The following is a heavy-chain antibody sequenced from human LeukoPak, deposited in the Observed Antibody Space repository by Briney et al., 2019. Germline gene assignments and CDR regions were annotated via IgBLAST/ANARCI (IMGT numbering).Heavy chain of an antibody. CDR3: ASQRGTTVTTKFDY. V-gene: IGHV1-18*01. Sequence: ASVKVSCKASGYTFTTYSISWVRQAPGQGLEWMGWVSAYNGNTYYAQKFQGRVTMTTDTSTSTAYLELRSLRSEDTAVYYCASQRGTTVTTKFDYWGQGTLVTVSS. J-gene: IGHJ4*02. CDR1: GYTFTTYS. CDR2: VSAYNGNT. D-gene: IGHD4-17*01.